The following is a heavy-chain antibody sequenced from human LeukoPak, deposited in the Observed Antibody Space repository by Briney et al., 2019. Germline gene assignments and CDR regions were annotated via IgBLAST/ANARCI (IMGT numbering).Heavy chain of an antibody. CDR1: GGSISSYY. CDR3: ARFIMTTVTTAFHDY. D-gene: IGHD4-17*01. Sequence: SSETLSLTCTVSGGSISSYYWSWIRQPPGKGLEWIGYIYYSGSTNYNPSLKSRVTISVDTSKNQFSLKLSSVTAADTAVYYCARFIMTTVTTAFHDYWGQGTLVTVSS. CDR2: IYYSGST. V-gene: IGHV4-59*01. J-gene: IGHJ4*02.